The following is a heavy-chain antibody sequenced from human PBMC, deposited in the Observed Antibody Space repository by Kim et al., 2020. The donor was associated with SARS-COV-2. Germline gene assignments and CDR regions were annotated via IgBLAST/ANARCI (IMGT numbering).Heavy chain of an antibody. CDR1: GFSLSTSGVG. D-gene: IGHD1-1*01. J-gene: IGHJ6*02. CDR2: IYWDDDK. V-gene: IGHV2-5*02. Sequence: SGPTLVNPTQTLTLTCTFSGFSLSTSGVGVGWIRQPPGKALEWLALIYWDDDKRYSPSLKSRLTITKDTSKNQVVLTMTNMDPVDTATYYCAHTSFPAGGTETYYYYGMDVWGQGTTVTVSS. CDR3: AHTSFPAGGTETYYYYGMDV.